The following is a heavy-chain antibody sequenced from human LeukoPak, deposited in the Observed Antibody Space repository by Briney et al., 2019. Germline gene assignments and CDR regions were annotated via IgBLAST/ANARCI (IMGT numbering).Heavy chain of an antibody. Sequence: TSETLSLTCAVSGGSMSSGGYSWSWIRQPPGKGLEFIEYIYHSGNTYYIPSLKSRVTISVDRSKNQLSLKLTSVTAADTAVYFCAKMSSSSNWFDPWGQGTLVTVSS. CDR1: GGSMSSGGYS. J-gene: IGHJ5*02. D-gene: IGHD6-6*01. CDR3: AKMSSSSNWFDP. V-gene: IGHV4-30-2*01. CDR2: IYHSGNT.